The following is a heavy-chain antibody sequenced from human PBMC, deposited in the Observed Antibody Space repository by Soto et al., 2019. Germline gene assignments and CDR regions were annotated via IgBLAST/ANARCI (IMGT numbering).Heavy chain of an antibody. CDR2: INPNSGGT. D-gene: IGHD6-6*01. Sequence: ASVKVSCKASGYTFTGYYMHWVRQAPEQGLEWMGWINPNSGGTNYAQKFQGWVTMTRDTSISTAYMELSRLRSDDTAVYYCAREEYSSSRLYGMDVWGQGTTVTVSS. V-gene: IGHV1-2*04. CDR3: AREEYSSSRLYGMDV. J-gene: IGHJ6*02. CDR1: GYTFTGYY.